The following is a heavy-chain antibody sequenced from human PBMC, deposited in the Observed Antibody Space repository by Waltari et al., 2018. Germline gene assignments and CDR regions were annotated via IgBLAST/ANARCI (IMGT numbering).Heavy chain of an antibody. D-gene: IGHD4-17*01. V-gene: IGHV3-30*02. CDR2: IRYDGSNK. Sequence: QVQLVESGGGVVQPGGSLRLSCAASGFTFSSYGMHWVRQAPGKGLEWVAFIRYDGSNKYYADSVKGRFTISRDNSKNTLYLQMNSLRAEDTAVYYCAKESYGDYENYWGQGTLVTVSS. CDR1: GFTFSSYG. J-gene: IGHJ4*02. CDR3: AKESYGDYENY.